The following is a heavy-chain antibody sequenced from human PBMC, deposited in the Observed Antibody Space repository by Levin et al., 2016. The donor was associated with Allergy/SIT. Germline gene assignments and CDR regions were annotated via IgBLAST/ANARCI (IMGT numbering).Heavy chain of an antibody. CDR1: GGSISSYY. CDR3: GRWGQLAQDYYYGLDV. V-gene: IGHV4-59*08. CDR2: IYYSGST. Sequence: SETLSLTCTVSGGSISSYYWSWIRQPPGKGLEWIGYIYYSGSTNYNPSLKSRVTISVDTSKNQFSLKLSSVTAADTAVYYCGRWGQLAQDYYYGLDVWGQGTTVTVSS. J-gene: IGHJ6*02. D-gene: IGHD1-1*01.